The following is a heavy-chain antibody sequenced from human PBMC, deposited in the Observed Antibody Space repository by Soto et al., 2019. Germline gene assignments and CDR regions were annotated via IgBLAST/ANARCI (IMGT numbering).Heavy chain of an antibody. D-gene: IGHD5-18*01. CDR1: GFTFSSYW. CDR3: ARDRAMDDY. Sequence: EVQLVESGGGLVQPGGSLRLSCAASGFTFSSYWMTWVRQAPGKGLEWVANIKQDGSEKNYVDSVKGRFTISRDNAQNSLYLQMNRLRAEDTAVYYCARDRAMDDYWGQGTLVTVSS. CDR2: IKQDGSEK. V-gene: IGHV3-7*05. J-gene: IGHJ4*02.